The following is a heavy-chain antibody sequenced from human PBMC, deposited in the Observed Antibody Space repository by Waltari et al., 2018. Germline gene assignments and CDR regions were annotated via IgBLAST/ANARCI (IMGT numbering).Heavy chain of an antibody. V-gene: IGHV4-4*02. CDR3: AGDRAIGLVFDY. Sequence: QVQLQESGQGLVKPSGTLSLTCAVSGDSISGNYWWSWVRQSPEKGLEWIGQVHHSGKTHYNPSLQSRVTISLDKPKNQFSLNLNSVTAADTAVYYCAGDRAIGLVFDYWGRGTLVTVSS. CDR2: VHHSGKT. J-gene: IGHJ4*02. CDR1: GDSISGNYW. D-gene: IGHD2-2*01.